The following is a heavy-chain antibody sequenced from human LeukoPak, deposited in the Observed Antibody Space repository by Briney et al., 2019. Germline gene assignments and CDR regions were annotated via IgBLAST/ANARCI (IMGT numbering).Heavy chain of an antibody. CDR1: GFTFSSYG. CDR3: ARYYGSGSSITPRRGDYYYYYGMDV. V-gene: IGHV3-33*01. Sequence: GGSLRLSCAASGFTFSSYGMHWVRQAPGKGLEWVAVIWYDGSNKYYADSVKGRFTISRDNSKNTLYLQMNSLRAEDTAVYYCARYYGSGSSITPRRGDYYYYYGMDVWGQGTTVTVSS. CDR2: IWYDGSNK. J-gene: IGHJ6*02. D-gene: IGHD3-10*01.